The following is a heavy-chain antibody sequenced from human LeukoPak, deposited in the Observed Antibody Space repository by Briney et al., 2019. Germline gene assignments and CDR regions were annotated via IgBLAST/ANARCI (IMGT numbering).Heavy chain of an antibody. CDR3: AKDARRTSGWYFFDY. CDR1: GFTFSSYS. D-gene: IGHD6-19*01. V-gene: IGHV3-48*02. J-gene: IGHJ4*02. Sequence: PGGSLRLSCAASGFTFSSYSMNWVRQTPGKGLEWASYIGTSSSIIYYADSVKGRFTISRDNAKNSLYLQMNSLRDEDTAVYYCAKDARRTSGWYFFDYWGQGTLVTVSS. CDR2: IGTSSSII.